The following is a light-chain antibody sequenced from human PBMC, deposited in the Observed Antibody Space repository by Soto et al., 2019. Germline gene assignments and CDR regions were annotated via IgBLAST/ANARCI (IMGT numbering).Light chain of an antibody. CDR2: GAS. CDR1: QSVSTD. V-gene: IGKV3-15*01. J-gene: IGKJ3*01. CDR3: QQYNDWPPIT. Sequence: VMTRSPPTLSVSPGERATLSCRASQSVSTDLAWYQQKPGQAPRLLIYGASTRATDVPARFSGGGSGTEFTLTISSLHSEDVAIYYCQQYNDWPPITFGPGTKVDIK.